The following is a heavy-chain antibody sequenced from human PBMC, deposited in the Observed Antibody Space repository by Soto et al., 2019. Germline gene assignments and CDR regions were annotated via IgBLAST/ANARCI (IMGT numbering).Heavy chain of an antibody. Sequence: GGSLRLSYAVSGFTLTSYSMNWDRQAPGKGLEWISYINKNGFAIYYANSVKGRFTISRDYAKNSLYLQMDSLRHEDTAVYYCAKGVVTGTSLFDYWGLRSLVTLSS. CDR1: GFTLTSYS. V-gene: IGHV3-48*02. CDR2: INKNGFAI. CDR3: AKGVVTGTSLFDY. J-gene: IGHJ4*02. D-gene: IGHD6-19*01.